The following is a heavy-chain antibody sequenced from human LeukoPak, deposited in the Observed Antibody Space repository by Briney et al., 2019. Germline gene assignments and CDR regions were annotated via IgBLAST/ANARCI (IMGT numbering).Heavy chain of an antibody. CDR1: GGSISSSGYY. CDR2: ISSGGST. CDR3: ARRSYDGSGYYYVDY. J-gene: IGHJ4*02. D-gene: IGHD3-22*01. Sequence: SETLSLTCTRSGGSISSSGYYWGWIRQPPGKGLEWIGSISSGGSTHYIPSLKSRVTISVDTSKNQFSLKLSSVTAADTAVYYCARRSYDGSGYYYVDYWGQGTLVTVSS. V-gene: IGHV4-39*01.